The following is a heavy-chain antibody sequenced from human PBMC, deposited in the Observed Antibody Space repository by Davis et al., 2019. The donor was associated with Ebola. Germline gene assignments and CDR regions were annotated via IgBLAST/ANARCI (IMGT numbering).Heavy chain of an antibody. D-gene: IGHD4-17*01. CDR1: GGSISSGDYY. CDR2: IYYSGST. J-gene: IGHJ6*02. V-gene: IGHV4-30-4*01. Sequence: MPSETLSLTCTVSGGSISSGDYYWSWIRQPPGKGLEWIGYIYYSGSTYYNPSLKSRVTISVDTSKNQFSLKLSSVTAADTAVYYCARGGRSKLYYYYYGMDVWGQGTTVTVSS. CDR3: ARGGRSKLYYYYYGMDV.